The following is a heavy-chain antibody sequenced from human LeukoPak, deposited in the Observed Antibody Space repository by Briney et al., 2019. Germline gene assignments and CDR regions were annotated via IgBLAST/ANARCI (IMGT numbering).Heavy chain of an antibody. J-gene: IGHJ3*02. CDR1: GYTFTGYH. CDR3: ARDRWGPMGGDI. Sequence: ASVKVSCKASGYTFTGYHMHWVRQAPGQGLEWMGWINPNTGDTNYAQKFQGRVTMTRDTSISAAYMELSWLRSDDTAVYYCARDRWGPMGGDIWGQGTMVTVSS. CDR2: INPNTGDT. D-gene: IGHD3-10*01. V-gene: IGHV1-2*02.